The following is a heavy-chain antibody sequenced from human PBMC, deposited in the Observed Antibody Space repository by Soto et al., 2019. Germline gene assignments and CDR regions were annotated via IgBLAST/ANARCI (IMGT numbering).Heavy chain of an antibody. J-gene: IGHJ4*01. CDR2: INRSGST. CDR1: GGSFSGYY. CDR3: ARGHYFGSGSTD. V-gene: IGHV4-34*01. D-gene: IGHD3-10*01. Sequence: SETLSLTCAVYGGSFSGYYWSWIRQPPGKGLEWIGEINRSGSTNYNPSLKSRVTISVDTSQNQFSLRLSSMTAADTAVYYCARGHYFGSGSTDWGHGTLVTVSS.